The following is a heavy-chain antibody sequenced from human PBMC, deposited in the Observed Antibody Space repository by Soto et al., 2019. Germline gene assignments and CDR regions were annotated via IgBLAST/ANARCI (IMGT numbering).Heavy chain of an antibody. CDR2: IYYSGST. CDR1: GGSISSYY. CDR3: ARGAGSSSWYWFDP. J-gene: IGHJ5*02. V-gene: IGHV4-59*01. Sequence: SETLSLTCTVSGGSISSYYWSWIRQPPGKGLEWIGYIYYSGSTNYNPSLKSRVTISVDTSKNQFSLKLSSVTAADTAVYHCARGAGSSSWYWFDPWGQGTLVTVSS. D-gene: IGHD6-13*01.